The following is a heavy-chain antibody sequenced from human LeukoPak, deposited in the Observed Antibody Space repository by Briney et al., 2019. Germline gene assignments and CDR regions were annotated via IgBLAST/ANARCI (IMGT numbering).Heavy chain of an antibody. CDR2: IKQDGSEK. D-gene: IGHD6-13*01. V-gene: IGHV3-7*01. J-gene: IGHJ4*02. Sequence: GGSLRLSCAASGFTFSSYWMSWVRKAPGKGLEWVANIKQDGSEKYYVDSVKGRFTISRDNAKNSLYLQMNSQRAEDTAVYYCARELAAASHDYWGQGTLVTVSS. CDR3: ARELAAASHDY. CDR1: GFTFSSYW.